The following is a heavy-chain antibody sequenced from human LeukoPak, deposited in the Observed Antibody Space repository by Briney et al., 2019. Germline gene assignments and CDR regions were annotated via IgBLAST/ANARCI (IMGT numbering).Heavy chain of an antibody. CDR2: INHSGST. CDR3: ARGNYGDFFNFDY. V-gene: IGHV4-34*01. CDR1: GGSFSGYY. Sequence: SETLSLTCAVYGGSFSGYYWSWIRQPPGKGLEWIGEINHSGSTNYNPSLKSRVTISVDTSKNQFSLKLSSVTAADTAVYYCARGNYGDFFNFDYWGQGTLVTVSS. D-gene: IGHD4-17*01. J-gene: IGHJ4*02.